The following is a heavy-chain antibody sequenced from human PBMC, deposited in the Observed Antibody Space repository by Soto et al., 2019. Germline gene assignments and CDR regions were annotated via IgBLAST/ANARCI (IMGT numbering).Heavy chain of an antibody. V-gene: IGHV3-30-3*01. CDR1: GFTFSSYA. D-gene: IGHD2-21*02. CDR2: ISYDGSNK. Sequence: QVQLVESGGGVVQPGRSLRLSCAASGFTFSSYAMHWVRQAPGKGLEWVAVISYDGSNKYYADSVKGRFTISRDNSKNTLYLQMNSLRAEDTAVYYCASIPLGDSPDYWGQGTLVTVSS. CDR3: ASIPLGDSPDY. J-gene: IGHJ4*02.